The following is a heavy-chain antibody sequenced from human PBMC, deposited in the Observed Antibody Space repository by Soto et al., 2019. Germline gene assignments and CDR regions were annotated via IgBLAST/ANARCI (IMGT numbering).Heavy chain of an antibody. CDR3: ARAGDSSGYSDY. D-gene: IGHD3-22*01. V-gene: IGHV4-34*01. J-gene: IGHJ4*02. Sequence: QVQLQQWGAGLLKPSETLSLTCAVYGGSFRGYYWVWIRQPPGKGLECIGEINHSGTTNYNPSLKSGVTISVDTSKNQFSLKLTSVTAADTAVYYCARAGDSSGYSDYWGQGTLVTVSS. CDR2: INHSGTT. CDR1: GGSFRGYY.